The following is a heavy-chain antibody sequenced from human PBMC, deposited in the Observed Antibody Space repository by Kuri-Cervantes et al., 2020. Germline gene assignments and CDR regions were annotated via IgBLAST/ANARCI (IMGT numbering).Heavy chain of an antibody. J-gene: IGHJ4*02. D-gene: IGHD4-17*01. V-gene: IGHV2-70*12. Sequence: SGPTLVKPTQTLTLTCTFSGFSLSTSGMCVSWIRQPPGKALEWLALIDWDDDKYYSTSLKTRLTISKDTSKNQVVLTMTNLDPVDTATYYCAHRQVGAYGDYGIYFDYWGQGTLVTVSS. CDR3: AHRQVGAYGDYGIYFDY. CDR2: IDWDDDK. CDR1: GFSLSTSGMC.